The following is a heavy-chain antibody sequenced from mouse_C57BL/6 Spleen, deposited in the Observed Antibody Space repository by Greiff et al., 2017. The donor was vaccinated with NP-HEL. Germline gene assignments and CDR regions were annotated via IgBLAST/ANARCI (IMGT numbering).Heavy chain of an antibody. CDR2: ISSCHSTI. J-gene: IGHJ2*01. D-gene: IGHD3-1*01. Sequence: DVHLVESGGGLVKPGGSLKLSCAASGFTFSDYGMHWVRQAPEKGLEWVAYISSCHSTIYYADTVKGRFTISRDNAKNTLFMQMTSLRSEDTAMYYYARELGYYFDYWGQGTTLTVSS. CDR1: GFTFSDYG. V-gene: IGHV5-17*01. CDR3: ARELGYYFDY.